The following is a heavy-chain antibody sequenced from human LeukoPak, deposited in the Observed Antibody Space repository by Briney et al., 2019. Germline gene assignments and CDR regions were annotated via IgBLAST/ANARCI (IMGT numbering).Heavy chain of an antibody. CDR1: GGSISSDY. V-gene: IGHV4-59*01. CDR2: VHSSGHT. J-gene: IGHJ4*02. CDR3: ANYGPGSYYKAFDY. Sequence: SETLSLTCSVAGGSISSDYGAWIRQTPGKGLEWIAYVHSSGHTSYSPSLKSRLAISMDASKNQFFLKLTSVTAADTAIYYCANYGPGSYYKAFDYWGQGTLVTVSS. D-gene: IGHD3-10*01.